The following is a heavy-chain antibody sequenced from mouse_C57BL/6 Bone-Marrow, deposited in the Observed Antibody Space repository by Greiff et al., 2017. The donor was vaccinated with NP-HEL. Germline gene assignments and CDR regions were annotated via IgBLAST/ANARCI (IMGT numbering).Heavy chain of an antibody. D-gene: IGHD2-4*01. Sequence: EVQLVESGGGLVQSGRSLRLSCATSGFTFSDFYMEWVRQAPGKGLEWIAASRNKANDYTTEYSASVKGRFIVSRDTSQSILYLQMNALRAEDTAIYYCARSDYDRAWFAYWGQGTLVTVSA. V-gene: IGHV7-1*01. CDR1: GFTFSDFY. CDR2: SRNKANDYTT. CDR3: ARSDYDRAWFAY. J-gene: IGHJ3*01.